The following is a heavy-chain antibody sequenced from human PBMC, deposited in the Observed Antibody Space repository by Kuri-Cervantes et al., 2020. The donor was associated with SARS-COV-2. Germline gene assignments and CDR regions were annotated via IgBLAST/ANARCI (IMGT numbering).Heavy chain of an antibody. CDR2: ISYDGSNK. Sequence: GESLKISCAASGFTFSSYATHWVRQAPGKGLEWVAVISYDGSNKYYADSVKGRFTTSRDNSKNTLYLQMNSLRAEDTAVYYCARDQAGTIDYWGQGTLVTVSS. CDR1: GFTFSSYA. CDR3: ARDQAGTIDY. J-gene: IGHJ4*02. D-gene: IGHD1-1*01. V-gene: IGHV3-30-3*01.